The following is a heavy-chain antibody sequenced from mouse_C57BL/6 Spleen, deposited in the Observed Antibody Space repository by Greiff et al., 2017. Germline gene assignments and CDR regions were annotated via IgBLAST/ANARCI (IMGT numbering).Heavy chain of an antibody. V-gene: IGHV5-4*01. J-gene: IGHJ4*01. D-gene: IGHD2-2*01. Sequence: EVQGVESGGGLVKPGGSLKLSCAASGFTFSSYAMSWVRQTPEKRLEWVATISDGGSYTYYPDNVKGRFTISRDNAKNNLYLQMSHLKSEDTAMYYCAREGVNYAMDDWGQGTSVTVSS. CDR1: GFTFSSYA. CDR3: AREGVNYAMDD. CDR2: ISDGGSYT.